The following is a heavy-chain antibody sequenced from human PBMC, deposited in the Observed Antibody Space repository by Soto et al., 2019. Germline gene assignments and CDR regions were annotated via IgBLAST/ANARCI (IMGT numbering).Heavy chain of an antibody. CDR3: ERRGCRGGYGMEV. CDR2: IDASDSQT. D-gene: IGHD3-10*01. J-gene: IGHJ6*02. V-gene: IGHV5-10-1*01. Sequence: GESLKISCKGSVSSFAGYWITWVPQMPGKGLELMGRIDASDSQTYYSPSFRGHVTISAAKSITTVSLQLSSLRASHTATYYCERRGCRGGYGMEVWDQGPLVTVSS. CDR1: VSSFAGYW.